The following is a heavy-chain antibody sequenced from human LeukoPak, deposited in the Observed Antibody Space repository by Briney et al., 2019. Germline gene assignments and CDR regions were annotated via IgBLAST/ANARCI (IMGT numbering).Heavy chain of an antibody. CDR3: ARDHARADAFDI. J-gene: IGHJ3*02. Sequence: GGSLRLSCAASGFTFSSYSMNWVRQAPGKGLEWVSVIYSGGSTYYADSVKGRFTISRDNSKNTLYLQMNSLRAEDTAVYYCARDHARADAFDIWGQGTMVTVSS. V-gene: IGHV3-66*02. CDR2: IYSGGST. CDR1: GFTFSSYS. D-gene: IGHD3-10*02.